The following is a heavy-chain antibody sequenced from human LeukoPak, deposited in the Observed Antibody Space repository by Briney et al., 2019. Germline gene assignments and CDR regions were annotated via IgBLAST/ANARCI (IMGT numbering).Heavy chain of an antibody. CDR3: ARVVASTSIDS. CDR2: IYHSGST. D-gene: IGHD2-15*01. V-gene: IGHV4-38-2*02. CDR1: DYSISSGYY. Sequence: SETLSLTCSVSDYSISSGYYWGWIRQPPGKGLEWIGSIYHSGSTYYNPSLQSRVTISVDTSTNRFSLKLTSVTAADTALYYCARVVASTSIDSWGQGTLVTVSS. J-gene: IGHJ4*02.